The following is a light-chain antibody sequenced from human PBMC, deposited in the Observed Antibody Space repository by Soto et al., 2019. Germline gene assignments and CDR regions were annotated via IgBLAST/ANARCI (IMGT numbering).Light chain of an antibody. CDR3: QHYNTYSPVT. V-gene: IGKV3-20*01. CDR2: GAS. CDR1: QSVSSSY. J-gene: IGKJ4*01. Sequence: EIVLTQSPGTLSLSPGERATLSCRASQSVSSSYLAWYQQKPGQAPRLLIYGASSRATGIPDRFSGSGSGTEFTLTISSLQPDDFATYYCQHYNTYSPVTFGGGTKVDIK.